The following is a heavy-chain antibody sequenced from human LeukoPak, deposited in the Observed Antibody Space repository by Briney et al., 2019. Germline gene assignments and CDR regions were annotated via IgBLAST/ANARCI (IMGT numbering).Heavy chain of an antibody. D-gene: IGHD6-19*01. V-gene: IGHV5-51*01. Sequence: GESLKISCKGSGYSFTSYWIGWVRQMPGKGLEWMGIIYPGDSDTRYSPSFQGQVTISADKPISTAYLQWSSLKASDTAMYYCARRIAVAGWAFDIWGQGTMVTVSS. CDR2: IYPGDSDT. CDR1: GYSFTSYW. CDR3: ARRIAVAGWAFDI. J-gene: IGHJ3*02.